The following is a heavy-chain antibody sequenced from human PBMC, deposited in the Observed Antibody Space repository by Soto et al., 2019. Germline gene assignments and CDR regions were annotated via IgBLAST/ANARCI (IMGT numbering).Heavy chain of an antibody. CDR3: EREDPTLDYGDLSMDV. J-gene: IGHJ6*02. CDR1: GFTFSSYS. V-gene: IGHV3-48*02. Sequence: GGSLRLSCAASGFTFSSYSMNWVRQAPGKGLEWVSYISSSSSTIYYADSVKGRFTISRDNAKNSLYLQMNSLRDEDTAVYYCEREDPTLDYGDLSMDVWGQGTTVTVSS. D-gene: IGHD4-17*01. CDR2: ISSSSSTI.